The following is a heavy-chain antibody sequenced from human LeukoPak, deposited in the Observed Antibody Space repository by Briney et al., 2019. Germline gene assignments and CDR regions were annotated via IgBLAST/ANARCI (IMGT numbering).Heavy chain of an antibody. CDR1: GFTFSSYA. J-gene: IGHJ4*02. V-gene: IGHV3-23*01. CDR3: ASPFQQRNPRSPEFDC. D-gene: IGHD6-25*01. CDR2: ISGSGGST. Sequence: PGGSLRLSCAASGFTFSSYAMSWVRQAPGKGLEWVSAISGSGGSTYYADSVKGRFTISRDNSKNTLYLQMNSLRAEDTAVYYCASPFQQRNPRSPEFDCWGQGTLVTVSS.